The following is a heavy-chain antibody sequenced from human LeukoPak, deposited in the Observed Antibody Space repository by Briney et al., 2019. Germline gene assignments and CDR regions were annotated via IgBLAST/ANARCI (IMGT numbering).Heavy chain of an antibody. D-gene: IGHD6-19*01. V-gene: IGHV4-31*03. Sequence: SQTLSLTCTVSGGSISSGGYYWSWIRQHPGKGLEWIGYIYYSGSTYYNPSLKSRVTISVDTSKNQFSLKLSSVTAADTAVYYCARDRGSSGSWYFDLWGRGTLVTVSS. CDR2: IYYSGST. CDR3: ARDRGSSGSWYFDL. J-gene: IGHJ2*01. CDR1: GGSISSGGYY.